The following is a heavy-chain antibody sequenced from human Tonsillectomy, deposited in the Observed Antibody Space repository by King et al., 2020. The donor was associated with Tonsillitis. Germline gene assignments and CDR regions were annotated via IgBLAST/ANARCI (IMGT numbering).Heavy chain of an antibody. D-gene: IGHD3-22*01. CDR1: GFTVSSNC. CDR2: IYSGGTT. CDR3: ARDGYSDRSGYYEGFLDV. V-gene: IGHV3-53*04. Sequence: VQLVESGGGLVQPGGSLRLSCAASGFTVSSNCMSWVRQAPGKGLEWVSVIYSGGTTYYADSMKGRFTISRHNSKNTLYLQMNSLRAEDTAVYYCARDGYSDRSGYYEGFLDVWGKGTTVTVSS. J-gene: IGHJ6*04.